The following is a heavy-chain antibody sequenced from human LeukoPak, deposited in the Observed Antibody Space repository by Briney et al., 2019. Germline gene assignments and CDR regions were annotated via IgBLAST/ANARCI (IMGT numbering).Heavy chain of an antibody. CDR1: GFTFSIYA. V-gene: IGHV3-23*01. CDR2: IRDSGDNR. CDR3: AKHGYNSGVYDAFDI. D-gene: IGHD6-19*01. Sequence: RPGGSLRLSCAASGFTFSIYAMSWVRQAPGKGLEWVSVIRDSGDNRYYADAVKGRFTISRDNSKKTLHLQMNSLRAEDTAVYYCAKHGYNSGVYDAFDIWGQGTRVTVSS. J-gene: IGHJ3*02.